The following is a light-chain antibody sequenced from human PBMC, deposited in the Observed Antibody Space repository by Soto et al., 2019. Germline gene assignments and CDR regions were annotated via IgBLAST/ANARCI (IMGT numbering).Light chain of an antibody. CDR2: GAT. CDR1: QSVNIN. Sequence: EIVMTQSPATLSVSPGERATLSCRASQSVNINLAWYQQKPGQAPRLLIYGATTRATGIPDRFSGSGSGTDFTLSISRLEPEDFAEYYCQQYGTTPGTFGQGTKVDIK. J-gene: IGKJ1*01. CDR3: QQYGTTPGT. V-gene: IGKV3-15*01.